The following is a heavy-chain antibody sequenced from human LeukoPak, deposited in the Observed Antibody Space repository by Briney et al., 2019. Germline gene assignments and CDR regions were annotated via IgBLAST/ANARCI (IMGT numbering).Heavy chain of an antibody. J-gene: IGHJ6*02. CDR1: DGSISRYL. Sequence: SSETLSLTCADSDGSISRYLWSWVRQPAGKGLEWLGRIHTSGSTNYNPSLKSRVTISVDTSKNQFSLKLSSVTAADTAVYYCAKTSSSPGGDYYYYGMDVWGQGTTVTVSS. CDR3: AKTSSSPGGDYYYYGMDV. CDR2: IHTSGST. V-gene: IGHV4-4*07. D-gene: IGHD6-6*01.